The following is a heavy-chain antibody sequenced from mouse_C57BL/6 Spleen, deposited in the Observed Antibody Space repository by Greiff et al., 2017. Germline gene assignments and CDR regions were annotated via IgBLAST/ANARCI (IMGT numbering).Heavy chain of an antibody. V-gene: IGHV1-18*01. CDR2: INPNNGGT. J-gene: IGHJ3*01. CDR3: ARYDYGSRGEFAY. Sequence: EVQLQQSGPELVKPGASVKIPCKASGYTFTDYNMDWVKQSPGKSLEWIGDINPNNGGTIYNQKFKGKATLTVDKSSSTAYMELRSLTSEDTAVYYCARYDYGSRGEFAYWGQGTLVTVSA. CDR1: GYTFTDYN. D-gene: IGHD1-1*01.